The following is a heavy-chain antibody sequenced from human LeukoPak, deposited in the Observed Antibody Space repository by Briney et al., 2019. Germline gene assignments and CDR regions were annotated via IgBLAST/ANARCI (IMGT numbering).Heavy chain of an antibody. V-gene: IGHV3-23*01. Sequence: GGSLRLSCEASGFTFSSCAMNWVRLAPGKGLEWVSVISGSGSSTYYAASVKGRFTISRDNSKNILYLQMKSLRVEDTAIYYCAKAGSTAWTAVDFWGQGTLVTVSS. CDR2: ISGSGSST. D-gene: IGHD2-2*01. CDR3: AKAGSTAWTAVDF. J-gene: IGHJ4*02. CDR1: GFTFSSCA.